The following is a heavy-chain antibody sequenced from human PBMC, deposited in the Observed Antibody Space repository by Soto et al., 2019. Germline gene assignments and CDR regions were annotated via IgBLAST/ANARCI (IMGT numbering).Heavy chain of an antibody. V-gene: IGHV3-48*02. J-gene: IGHJ5*02. CDR3: ARVIWSGHLTSDL. CDR1: GFTFSSNS. Sequence: EVQVVESGGGLVQPGGSLRLSCAASGFTFSSNSMNWVRQAPGKGLEWISYISSSSSTIYADSVKGRFTISRDNAKNSRYLQMNSLRDEDTAVYYSARVIWSGHLTSDLWGQGTLVTVSS. D-gene: IGHD3-3*01. CDR2: ISSSSSTI.